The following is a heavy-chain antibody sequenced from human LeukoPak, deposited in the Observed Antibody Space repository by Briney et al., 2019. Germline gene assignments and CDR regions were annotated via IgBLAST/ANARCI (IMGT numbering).Heavy chain of an antibody. Sequence: GRPLRLSCAASGFTFDDYAMHWVRQAPGKGLEWVSGISWNSGSIGYADSVKGRFTISRDNAKNSLYLQMNSLRAEDTALYYCAKDYCSSTSCLSYYYYYMDVWGKGTTVTVSS. CDR3: AKDYCSSTSCLSYYYYYMDV. J-gene: IGHJ6*03. V-gene: IGHV3-9*01. CDR1: GFTFDDYA. D-gene: IGHD2-2*01. CDR2: ISWNSGSI.